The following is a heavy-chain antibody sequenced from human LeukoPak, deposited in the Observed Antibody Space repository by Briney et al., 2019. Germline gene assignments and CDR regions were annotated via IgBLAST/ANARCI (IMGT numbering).Heavy chain of an antibody. J-gene: IGHJ6*02. D-gene: IGHD4-17*01. V-gene: IGHV3-21*01. CDR1: GFTFSSYA. CDR2: ISSSSSYI. CDR3: ARGAYALYYYGMDV. Sequence: GGSLRLSCAASGFTFSSYAMSWVRQAPGKGLEWVSSISSSSSYIYYADSVKGRFTISRDNAKNSLYLQMNSLRAEDTAVYYCARGAYALYYYGMDVWGQGTTVTVSS.